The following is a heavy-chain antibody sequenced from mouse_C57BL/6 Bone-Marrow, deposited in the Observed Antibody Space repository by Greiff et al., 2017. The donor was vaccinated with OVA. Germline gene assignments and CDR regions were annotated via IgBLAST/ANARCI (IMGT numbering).Heavy chain of an antibody. CDR2: IDPSDSYT. V-gene: IGHV1-50*01. J-gene: IGHJ2*01. CDR3: ASWDFDY. CDR1: GYTFTSYW. Sequence: QVQLQQPGAELVKPGASVKLSCKASGYTFTSYWMQWVKQRPGQGLEWIVEIDPSDSYTNYNQKFMGKATLTVDTSSSTAYMQLSSLTSEDSAVYYCASWDFDYWGQGTTLTVSS. D-gene: IGHD4-1*01.